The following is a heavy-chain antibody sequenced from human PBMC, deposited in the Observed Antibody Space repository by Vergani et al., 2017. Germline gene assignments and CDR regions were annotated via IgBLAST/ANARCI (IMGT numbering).Heavy chain of an antibody. J-gene: IGHJ6*03. CDR1: GFTFSSYA. D-gene: IGHD4-17*01. CDR2: ISYDGSNK. V-gene: IGHV3-30-3*01. Sequence: VQLVESGGGLVQPGRSLRLSCAASGFTFSSYAMHWVRQAPGKGLEWVAVISYDGSNKYYADSVKGRFTISRDNSKNTLYLQMNSLRAEDTAVYYCARAHDYGDYYYYYYMDVWGKGTTVTVSS. CDR3: ARAHDYGDYYYYYYMDV.